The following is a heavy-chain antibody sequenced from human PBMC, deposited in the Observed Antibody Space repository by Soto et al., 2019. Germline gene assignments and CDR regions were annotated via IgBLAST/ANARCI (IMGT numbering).Heavy chain of an antibody. V-gene: IGHV3-23*01. D-gene: IGHD5-18*01. CDR3: AKGEDSFGFTRFDV. CDR2: ISGSTGNT. Sequence: EVQLLESGGGLVQPGGSLRLSCAASGFTFSNYAMNWVRQAPGKGLEWVSGISGSTGNTYYADSLTGRFTISRDNSKNTVYLHMHSLRAEDTALYFCAKGEDSFGFTRFDVWGQGNLVTFSS. J-gene: IGHJ4*02. CDR1: GFTFSNYA.